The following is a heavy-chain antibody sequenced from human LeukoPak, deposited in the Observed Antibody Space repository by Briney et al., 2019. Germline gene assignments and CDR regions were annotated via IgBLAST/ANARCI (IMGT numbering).Heavy chain of an antibody. J-gene: IGHJ4*02. D-gene: IGHD1-26*01. Sequence: SETLSLTCTVSGGSISSYYWSWIRQPAGKGLEWIGYIYYSGSTNYNPSLKSRVTISVDTSKNQFSLKLSSVTAADTAVYYCARGDSGSYYDENYFDYWGQGTLVTVSS. CDR1: GGSISSYY. CDR2: IYYSGST. V-gene: IGHV4-59*01. CDR3: ARGDSGSYYDENYFDY.